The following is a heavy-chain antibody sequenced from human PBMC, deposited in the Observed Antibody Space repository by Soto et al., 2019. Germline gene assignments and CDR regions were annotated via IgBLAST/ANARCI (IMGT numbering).Heavy chain of an antibody. CDR2: INHSGST. CDR1: GGSFSGYD. CDR3: ARDGGDSTY. Sequence: SETLSLTCAVYGGSFSGYDWSWIRQPPGKGLEWTGEINHSGSTNYNPSLKSRVTISVDTSKNQFSLKLSSVTAADTAVYYCARDGGDSTYWGQGTLVTVSS. V-gene: IGHV4-34*01. J-gene: IGHJ4*02. D-gene: IGHD2-21*01.